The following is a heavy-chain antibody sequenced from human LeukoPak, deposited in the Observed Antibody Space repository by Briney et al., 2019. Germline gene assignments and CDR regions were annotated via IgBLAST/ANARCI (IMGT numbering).Heavy chain of an antibody. J-gene: IGHJ1*01. CDR2: IYYSGST. D-gene: IGHD3-22*01. V-gene: IGHV4-59*01. CDR1: GDSISNYY. CDR3: VRDHYYDSSGYTFRH. Sequence: SETLSLTCTVSGDSISNYYWSWIRQPPGKGLEWIGYIYYSGSTSYNPSLKSRVTISVDTSKNQFSLKLRSVTAADTAVYYCVRDHYYDSSGYTFRHWGQGTLVTVSS.